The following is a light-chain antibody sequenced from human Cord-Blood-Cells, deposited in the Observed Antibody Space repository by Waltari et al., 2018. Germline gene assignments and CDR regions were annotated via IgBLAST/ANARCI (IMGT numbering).Light chain of an antibody. J-gene: IGLJ1*01. CDR2: EGS. V-gene: IGLV2-23*01. CDR3: SSYAGSSTYV. CDR1: SSYVGSYNL. Sequence: QSALTQPASASGSPGQSITISCTGTSSYVGSYNLVSWYQQHPGKAPKLMIYEGSKRPSGVPNRFSGSKSGNTASLTVSGLQADDEADYYCSSYAGSSTYVFGAGTKLTVL.